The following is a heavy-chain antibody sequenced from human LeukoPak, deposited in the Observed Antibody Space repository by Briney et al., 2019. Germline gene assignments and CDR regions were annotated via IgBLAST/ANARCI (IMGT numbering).Heavy chain of an antibody. J-gene: IGHJ4*02. D-gene: IGHD6-19*01. CDR2: ISYDGSNK. V-gene: IGHV3-30*18. Sequence: PGGSLRLSCAATGFTFSSYGMAWVRQAPGKGLEWMAVISYDGSNKYYADSVKGRFTISRDNSKNTLYLQMNSLRAEDTAVYYCAKGIAVAGTNLDYWGQGTLVTVSS. CDR1: GFTFSSYG. CDR3: AKGIAVAGTNLDY.